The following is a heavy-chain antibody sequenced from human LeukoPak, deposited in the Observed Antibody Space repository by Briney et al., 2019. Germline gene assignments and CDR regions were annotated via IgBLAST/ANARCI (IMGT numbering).Heavy chain of an antibody. CDR2: ISYDGSNK. V-gene: IGHV3-30*18. Sequence: GGSLRLSCAASGFTFSSYGMHWVRQAPGKGLEWVAVISYDGSNKYYADSVKGRFTISRDNSKNTLYLQMNSLRAEDTAVYYCAKDRTTVTTSGIFDYWGQGTLVTVSS. J-gene: IGHJ4*02. D-gene: IGHD4-17*01. CDR3: AKDRTTVTTSGIFDY. CDR1: GFTFSSYG.